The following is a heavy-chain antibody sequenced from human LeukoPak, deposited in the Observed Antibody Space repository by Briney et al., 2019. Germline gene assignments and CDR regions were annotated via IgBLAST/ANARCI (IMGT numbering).Heavy chain of an antibody. J-gene: IGHJ5*02. CDR1: GGSISSSSYY. CDR3: ARGTYDILTGDTLTNWFDP. V-gene: IGHV4-39*07. CDR2: IYYSGST. Sequence: PSETLSLTCTVSGGSISSSSYYWGWIRQPPGKGLEWIGSIYYSGSTYYNPSLKSRVTISVDTSKNQFSLKLSSVTAADTAVYYCARGTYDILTGDTLTNWFDPWGQGTLVTVSS. D-gene: IGHD3-9*01.